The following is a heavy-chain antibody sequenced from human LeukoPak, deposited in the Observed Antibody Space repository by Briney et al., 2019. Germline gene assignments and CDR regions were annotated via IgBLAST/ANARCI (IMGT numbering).Heavy chain of an antibody. CDR2: IYSSGST. V-gene: IGHV4-59*01. J-gene: IGHJ6*03. Sequence: ASETLSLTCTVSGGSISSYYWSWIRQPPGKGLEWIGYIYSSGSTNYNPSLKSRVTMSVDTSKNQFSLKVNSVTAADTAVYYCARVYDSGSQAYFYYMDVWGKGTTVTISS. CDR1: GGSISSYY. D-gene: IGHD3-10*01. CDR3: ARVYDSGSQAYFYYMDV.